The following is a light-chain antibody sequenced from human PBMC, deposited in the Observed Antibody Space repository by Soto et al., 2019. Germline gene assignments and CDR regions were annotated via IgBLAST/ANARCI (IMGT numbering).Light chain of an antibody. J-gene: IGLJ1*01. CDR1: SSDVGGYNY. V-gene: IGLV2-14*01. CDR3: SSYTSSSTPYV. CDR2: DVS. Sequence: QSALTQPASVSGSTGQSITISCTGTSSDVGGYNYVSWYQQHPGKAPKLMIYDVSNRPSGVSNRFSGSKSGNTASLTISGLQAEDEADYYCSSYTSSSTPYVFGTGTKVTV.